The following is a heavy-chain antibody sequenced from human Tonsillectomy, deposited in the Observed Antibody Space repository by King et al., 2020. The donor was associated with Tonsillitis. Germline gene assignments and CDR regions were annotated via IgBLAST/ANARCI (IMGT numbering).Heavy chain of an antibody. Sequence: VQLVESGGTVVQPGGSLTLSCTASGFAFSSFWMSWVRQAPGQGLEWVANVNQRGTEKNYMDSVRGRFTISRDSAKNAVYLQINNLRGEDTAVYFCARHNSQYRGTYVSGNYHRYDYYGMDVWGHGTTVTVSS. V-gene: IGHV3-7*03. CDR3: ARHNSQYRGTYVSGNYHRYDYYGMDV. CDR2: VNQRGTEK. D-gene: IGHD3-16*01. J-gene: IGHJ6*02. CDR1: GFAFSSFW.